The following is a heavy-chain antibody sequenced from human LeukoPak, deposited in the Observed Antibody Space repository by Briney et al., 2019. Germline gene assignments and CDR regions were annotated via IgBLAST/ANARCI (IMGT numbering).Heavy chain of an antibody. D-gene: IGHD3-10*01. CDR1: GFTVSSNY. CDR2: IYSGGST. CDR3: AQSGRYWYFDL. Sequence: GGSLRLSCAASGFTVSSNYVSWVRQAPGKGLEWVSVIYSGGSTYYADSVKGRFTISRDNSKNTLYLQMNSLRAEDTAVYYCAQSGRYWYFDLWGRGTLVTVSS. J-gene: IGHJ2*01. V-gene: IGHV3-53*01.